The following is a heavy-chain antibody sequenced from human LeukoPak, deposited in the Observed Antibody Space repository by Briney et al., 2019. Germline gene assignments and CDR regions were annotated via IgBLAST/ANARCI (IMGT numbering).Heavy chain of an antibody. D-gene: IGHD1-1*01. Sequence: GGPLRLSCVGSGFTLSSHWMSWVRQAPGKGPEWVTYINQDGSEKNYVDSVKGRFTISRDNAKNSLYLEMNSLRSEDTAVYHCATGGHYHGDWGQGTLVTVSS. CDR2: INQDGSEK. CDR3: ATGGHYHGD. V-gene: IGHV3-7*05. J-gene: IGHJ4*02. CDR1: GFTLSSHW.